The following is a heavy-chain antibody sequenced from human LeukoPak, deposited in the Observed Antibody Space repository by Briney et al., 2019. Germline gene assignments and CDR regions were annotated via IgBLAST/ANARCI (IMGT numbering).Heavy chain of an antibody. CDR2: IYTSGST. CDR1: GGFISSYY. CDR3: ARDRQWLAYWYFDL. J-gene: IGHJ2*01. Sequence: SETLSLTCTVSGGFISSYYWSWIRQPAGKGLEWIGRIYTSGSTNYNPSLKSRVTMSVDTSKNQFSLKLSSVTAADTAVYYCARDRQWLAYWYFDLWGRGTLVTVSS. V-gene: IGHV4-4*07. D-gene: IGHD6-19*01.